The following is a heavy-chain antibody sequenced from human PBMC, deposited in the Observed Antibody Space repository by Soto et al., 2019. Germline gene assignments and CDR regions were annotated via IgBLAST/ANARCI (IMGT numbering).Heavy chain of an antibody. CDR1: GGSIRDYY. J-gene: IGHJ4*02. CDR2: IYYTGTT. Sequence: ETLSLTCTVSGGSIRDYYWGWIRQSPGKGLEWIGYIYYTGTTKYNPSLKSRVTISVDSSKNQFSLKLDSVTAADTAVYYCARLGGYYQAFDSWGQGTLVTVSS. CDR3: ARLGGYYQAFDS. D-gene: IGHD3-22*01. V-gene: IGHV4-59*08.